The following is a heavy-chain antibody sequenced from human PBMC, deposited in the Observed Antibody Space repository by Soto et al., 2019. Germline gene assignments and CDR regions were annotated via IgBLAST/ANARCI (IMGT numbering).Heavy chain of an antibody. D-gene: IGHD3-10*01. CDR2: ITSDGSDD. V-gene: IGHV3-30-3*01. Sequence: QVQLVESGGGVVQPGRSLRLSCAASGFSFSKYAMHWVRQAPAKGLEWVAVITSDGSDDFYADSVRGRFTISRDNSKNTLYLQMNSLRVEETAVYYCAAHGSGTSFYFASWGQGALVTVSS. CDR1: GFSFSKYA. J-gene: IGHJ4*02. CDR3: AAHGSGTSFYFAS.